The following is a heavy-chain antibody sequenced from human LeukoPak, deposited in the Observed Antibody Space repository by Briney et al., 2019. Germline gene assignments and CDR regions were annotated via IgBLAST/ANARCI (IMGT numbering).Heavy chain of an antibody. CDR3: AKDGLATMSYDY. J-gene: IGHJ4*02. V-gene: IGHV3-23*01. CDR2: ISGSGGST. Sequence: GGSLTLSCAASGFTFSSYAMSWVRQAPGKGLEWVSAISGSGGSTYYADSVKGRFTISRDNSKNTLYLQMNSLRAEDTAVYYCAKDGLATMSYDYWGQGTLVTVSS. CDR1: GFTFSSYA. D-gene: IGHD5-24*01.